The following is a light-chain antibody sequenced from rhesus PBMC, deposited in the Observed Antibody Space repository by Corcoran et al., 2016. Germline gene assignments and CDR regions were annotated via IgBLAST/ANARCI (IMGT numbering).Light chain of an antibody. V-gene: IGKV1S12*01. Sequence: DIQMTQSPSALSASVGDRVTISCRASQNIYSNLAWYQQKPGKAPKLLIYAASSLQPGIPSRFRGSGSGTDFTLTNSSLQPEDSAAYYCQHYYDNPYSFGQGTKVEIK. CDR3: QHYYDNPYS. CDR1: QNIYSN. J-gene: IGKJ2*01. CDR2: AAS.